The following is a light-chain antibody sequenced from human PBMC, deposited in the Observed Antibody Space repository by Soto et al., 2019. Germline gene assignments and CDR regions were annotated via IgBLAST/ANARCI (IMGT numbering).Light chain of an antibody. CDR3: CSYAGSRTFVV. CDR2: EGN. Sequence: QSALTQPASVSGSPGQSITISCAGTSSDVGSYNFVSWYQQHPGKAPKLMIYEGNKRPSGVSNRFSGSKSGNTASLTISGLQAADEADYYCCSYAGSRTFVVFGGGTKLTGL. CDR1: SSDVGSYNF. J-gene: IGLJ2*01. V-gene: IGLV2-23*03.